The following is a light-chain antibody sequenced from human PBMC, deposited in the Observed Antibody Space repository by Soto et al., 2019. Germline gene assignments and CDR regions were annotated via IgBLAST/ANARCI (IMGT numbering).Light chain of an antibody. V-gene: IGKV3-15*01. CDR3: QQYGSSPKT. Sequence: EIVMTQSPATLSVSPGERATLSCRASQSVSSNLAWYQQKPGQAPRLLIYGASTRATGIPARLSGSGSGTEFTLTISGLQSEDFAVYYCQQYGSSPKTFGQGTKVDIK. CDR1: QSVSSN. J-gene: IGKJ1*01. CDR2: GAS.